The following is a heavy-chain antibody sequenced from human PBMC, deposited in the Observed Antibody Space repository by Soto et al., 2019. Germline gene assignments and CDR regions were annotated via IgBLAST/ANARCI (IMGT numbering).Heavy chain of an antibody. J-gene: IGHJ4*02. Sequence: EVQLLESGGGLVQPGGSLRLSCAASGFSFNFYVMTWVRQAPGKGLEWVSGMSGSGGHKYYADSVKGRFTVSRDNSNSTLFLHMNSLRAEDTAVYYCARAVTQYFDSWGQGTLVTVSS. V-gene: IGHV3-23*01. CDR2: MSGSGGHK. CDR3: ARAVTQYFDS. CDR1: GFSFNFYV.